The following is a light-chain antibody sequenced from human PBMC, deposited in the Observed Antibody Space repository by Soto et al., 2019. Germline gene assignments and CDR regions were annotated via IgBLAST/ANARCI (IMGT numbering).Light chain of an antibody. V-gene: IGKV3-20*01. Sequence: EMVLTQSPGTLSLSQGDRATLSCRASQSLRSNSLAWYQQKPGQAPRLLISGVSSRAAGIPDRFSGSGSGTDFTLTISRLEPEDFAVYYCQQYDSSPRTFGQGTKVDIK. CDR1: QSLRSNS. CDR2: GVS. CDR3: QQYDSSPRT. J-gene: IGKJ1*01.